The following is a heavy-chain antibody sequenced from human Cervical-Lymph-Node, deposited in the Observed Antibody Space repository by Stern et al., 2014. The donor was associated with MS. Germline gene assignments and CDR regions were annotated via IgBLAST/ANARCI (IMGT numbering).Heavy chain of an antibody. CDR1: SSGSYY. D-gene: IGHD1-1*01. Sequence: SSGSYYWSWVRQHPGKGLELIGYIYYSGSPYYNPSLKSRVTISVDTSKNQFSLKLTSVTAADTAIYYCARAPTYNDAFDIWGQGTMVTVSS. CDR3: ARAPTYNDAFDI. J-gene: IGHJ3*02. CDR2: IYYSGSP. V-gene: IGHV4-31*02.